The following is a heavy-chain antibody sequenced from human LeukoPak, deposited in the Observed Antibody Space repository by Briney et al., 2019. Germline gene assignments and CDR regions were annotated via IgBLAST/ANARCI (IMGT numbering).Heavy chain of an antibody. CDR3: ARGPYSNGFDY. CDR2: MNPNSGNT. CDR1: GYTFTGYY. V-gene: IGHV1-8*02. Sequence: ASVKVSCKASGYTFTGYYMHWVRQATGQGLEWMGWMNPNSGNTGYAQKFQGRVTMTRNTSISTAYMELSSLRSEDTAVYYCARGPYSNGFDYWGQGTLVTASS. D-gene: IGHD4-11*01. J-gene: IGHJ4*02.